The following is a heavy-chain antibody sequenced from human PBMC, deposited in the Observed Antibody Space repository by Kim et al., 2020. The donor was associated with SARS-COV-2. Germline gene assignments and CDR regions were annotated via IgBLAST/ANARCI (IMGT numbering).Heavy chain of an antibody. J-gene: IGHJ3*02. Sequence: SETLSLTCTVSGGSISSSSYYWGWIRQPPGKGLEWIGSIYYSGSTYYNPSLKSRVTISVDTSKNQFSLKLSSVTAADTAVYYCARRNYYGEAFDIWGQGTMVTVSS. V-gene: IGHV4-39*01. CDR3: ARRNYYGEAFDI. CDR1: GGSISSSSYY. D-gene: IGHD3-10*01. CDR2: IYYSGST.